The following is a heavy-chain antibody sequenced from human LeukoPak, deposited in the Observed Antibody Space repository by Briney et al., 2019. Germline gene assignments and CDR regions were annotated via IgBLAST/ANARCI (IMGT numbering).Heavy chain of an antibody. CDR3: ARGRVPRVQIDY. V-gene: IGHV4-59*12. CDR1: GGSISSYY. J-gene: IGHJ4*02. Sequence: SETLSLTCTVSGGSISSYYWSWIRQPPGKGLEWIGYIYYSGSTNYNPSLKSRVTISVDTSKNQFSLKLSSVTAADTAVYYCARGRVPRVQIDYWGQGTLVTVSS. CDR2: IYYSGST. D-gene: IGHD4/OR15-4a*01.